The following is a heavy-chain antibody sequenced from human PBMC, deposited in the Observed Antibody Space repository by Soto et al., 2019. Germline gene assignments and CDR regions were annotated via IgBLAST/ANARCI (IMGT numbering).Heavy chain of an antibody. J-gene: IGHJ4*02. CDR1: DDRISSNNLD. D-gene: IGHD6-19*01. CDR3: ARFGSGWWFDY. Sequence: SLSCSIEDDRISSNNLDLYRIRQPTSRGLEWLGRTYYRSKLYNDYAVSVKSRITINPDTSKNQFSLQLNSVTPEDTVVFYCARFGSGWWFDYWGQGTLVTVSS. CDR2: TYYRSKLYN. V-gene: IGHV6-1*01.